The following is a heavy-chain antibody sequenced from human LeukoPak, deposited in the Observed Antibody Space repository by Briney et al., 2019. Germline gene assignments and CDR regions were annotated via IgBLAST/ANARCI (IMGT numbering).Heavy chain of an antibody. CDR3: ARGHYDILTGYYQEIDY. V-gene: IGHV3-21*01. D-gene: IGHD3-9*01. CDR2: IDSTSRDM. J-gene: IGHJ4*02. Sequence: GGSLRLSCAASGFTFTSHVMNWARQAPGKGLEWISSIDSTSRDMFYADSVKGRFTISRDNSKNTLYLQMNSLRAEDTAVYYCARGHYDILTGYYQEIDYWGQGTLVTVSS. CDR1: GFTFTSHV.